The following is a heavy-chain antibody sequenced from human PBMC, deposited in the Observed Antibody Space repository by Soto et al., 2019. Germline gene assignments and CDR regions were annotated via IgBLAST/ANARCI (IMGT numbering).Heavy chain of an antibody. Sequence: QVQLVQSGAEVKKPGSSVKVSCKASGGTFSSYAISWVRQAPGQVLEWMGGIIPIFGTANYAQKFQGRVTICADESTSTAYMELSSLRSEDTAVYYCASSEQYCSGGSCYRYYYGMDVWGQGTTVTVSS. V-gene: IGHV1-69*01. CDR3: ASSEQYCSGGSCYRYYYGMDV. CDR2: IIPIFGTA. J-gene: IGHJ6*02. CDR1: GGTFSSYA. D-gene: IGHD2-15*01.